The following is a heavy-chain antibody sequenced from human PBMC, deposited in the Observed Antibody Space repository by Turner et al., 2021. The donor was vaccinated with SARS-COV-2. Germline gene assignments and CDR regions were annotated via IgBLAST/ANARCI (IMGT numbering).Heavy chain of an antibody. CDR2: MYYRGST. CDR3: ARSRLSGVDDY. D-gene: IGHD3-3*01. V-gene: IGHV4-39*01. Sequence: QLQLQESGPGLVKLPDTLSLTCTVPGGPISSSSYCWGWIRQPPGKGLEWIGIMYYRGSTYYNPSIKSRVTISVDTSKKQYSRKLSSVTAADTAVYYCARSRLSGVDDYWGQETLVTVSS. J-gene: IGHJ4*02. CDR1: GGPISSSSYC.